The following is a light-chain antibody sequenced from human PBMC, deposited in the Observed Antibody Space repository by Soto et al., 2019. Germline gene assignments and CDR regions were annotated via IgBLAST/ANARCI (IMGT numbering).Light chain of an antibody. CDR2: AAS. CDR1: QSISMY. V-gene: IGKV1-39*01. CDR3: QQSYSTPTT. Sequence: DIQMTQAPSSLSASVGDRVTITCRASQSISMYLNWYQQKPGKAPKLLIYAASSLQSGVPSRFSGSGSGTDFTLTISSLQPEDFATYYCQQSYSTPTTFGQGTKVDIK. J-gene: IGKJ1*01.